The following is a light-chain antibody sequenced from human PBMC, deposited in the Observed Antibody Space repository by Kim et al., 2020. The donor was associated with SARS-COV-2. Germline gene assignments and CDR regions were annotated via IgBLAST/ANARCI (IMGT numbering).Light chain of an antibody. CDR3: SSYTTSSTFV. CDR2: DVN. J-gene: IGLJ2*01. CDR1: SSDVGGYNY. V-gene: IGLV2-14*04. Sequence: QSISISCTGTSSDVGGYNYVSWYQQHPGKAPTLMIFDVNKRPSGVSDRFSGSKSGNTASLTISGLQAEDEADYYCSSYTTSSTFVFGGGTQLTVL.